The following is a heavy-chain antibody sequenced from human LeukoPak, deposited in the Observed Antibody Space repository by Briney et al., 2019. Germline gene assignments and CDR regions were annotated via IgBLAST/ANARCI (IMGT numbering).Heavy chain of an antibody. V-gene: IGHV3-23*01. Sequence: PGGSLRLSCAASGFTFNRYAMSWVRLAPGKGLEWVSTISGSGGSTYYADSVKGRFTISRDKNTLYLQMNSLRAEDTAIYYCAKEMTTVVSCFDSWGQGTQVTVSS. D-gene: IGHD4-23*01. CDR2: ISGSGGST. CDR3: AKEMTTVVSCFDS. CDR1: GFTFNRYA. J-gene: IGHJ4*02.